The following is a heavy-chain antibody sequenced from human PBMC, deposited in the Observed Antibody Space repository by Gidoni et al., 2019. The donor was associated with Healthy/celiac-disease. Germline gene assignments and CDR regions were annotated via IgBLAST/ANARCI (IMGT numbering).Heavy chain of an antibody. CDR1: GGSISSRSYY. D-gene: IGHD1-26*01. Sequence: QLQLQESGPGLVKPSETLSLTCTVSGGSISSRSYYWGWIRQPPGKGLEWIGSIYDSGSTYYNPSLKSRVTISVDTSKNQFSLKLSSVTAADTAVYYCAGWELPLGVDYWGQGTLVTVSS. J-gene: IGHJ4*02. CDR3: AGWELPLGVDY. V-gene: IGHV4-39*01. CDR2: IYDSGST.